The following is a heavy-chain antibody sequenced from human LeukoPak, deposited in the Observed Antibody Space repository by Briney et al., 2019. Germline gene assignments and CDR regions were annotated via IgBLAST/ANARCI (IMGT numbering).Heavy chain of an antibody. V-gene: IGHV3-23*01. CDR3: AKEGWLRSGFDY. J-gene: IGHJ4*02. D-gene: IGHD5-12*01. CDR2: ISGSGGST. Sequence: GGSLRLSCAASGFTFSSYAMSWVRQAQGKGLEWVSAISGSGGSTYYADSLKGRFTISRDNSKNTLYLQMNSLRAEDTSVYYCAKEGWLRSGFDYWGQGTLVTVSS. CDR1: GFTFSSYA.